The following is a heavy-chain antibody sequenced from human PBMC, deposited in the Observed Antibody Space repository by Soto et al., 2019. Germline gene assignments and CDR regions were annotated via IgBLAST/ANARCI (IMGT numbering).Heavy chain of an antibody. CDR2: NHYSGGT. Sequence: SETLSLTCAVSGVSISNYYWSWMRQSPGRGLEWIGYNHYSGGTNYNPSLKSRVTISVDTSRNQFLLKLTSVTAADTAVYYCARAPGYYYMDVWGKGTTVTVSS. CDR3: ARAPGYYYMDV. J-gene: IGHJ6*03. CDR1: GVSISNYY. V-gene: IGHV4-59*01.